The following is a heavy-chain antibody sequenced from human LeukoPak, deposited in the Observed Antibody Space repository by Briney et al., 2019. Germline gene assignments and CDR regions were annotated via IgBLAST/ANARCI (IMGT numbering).Heavy chain of an antibody. J-gene: IGHJ4*02. V-gene: IGHV3-23*01. Sequence: PGGSLRLSCAASGFTSSSYAMSWVRQAPGKGLEWVSAISGSGGSTYCADSVKGRFTISRDNSKNTLYLQMNSLRAEDTAVYYCAKGVVVVPAAIDYWGQGTLVTVSS. CDR1: GFTSSSYA. CDR3: AKGVVVVPAAIDY. D-gene: IGHD2-2*01. CDR2: ISGSGGST.